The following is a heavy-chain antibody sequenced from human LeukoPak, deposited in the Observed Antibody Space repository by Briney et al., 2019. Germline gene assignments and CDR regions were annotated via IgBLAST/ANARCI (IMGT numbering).Heavy chain of an antibody. V-gene: IGHV3-48*01. D-gene: IGHD4-17*01. Sequence: GGSLRLSCAASGFTFSSMNWVSQAPGKRLEWVSYISSSSSTIYYADSVKGRFTISRDNAKNSLYLQMNSLRAEDTAVYYCARSMMTTVISFDYWGQGTLVTVSS. J-gene: IGHJ4*02. CDR1: GFTFSS. CDR2: ISSSSSTI. CDR3: ARSMMTTVISFDY.